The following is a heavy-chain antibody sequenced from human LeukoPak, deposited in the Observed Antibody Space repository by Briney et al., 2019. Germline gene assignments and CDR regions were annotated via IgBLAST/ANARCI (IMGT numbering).Heavy chain of an antibody. D-gene: IGHD4-23*01. CDR3: ARSYGGNFDAFEI. V-gene: IGHV4-59*08. Sequence: SETLSLTCTVSGGSISSYYWSWIRQPPGKGLEWIETIYHSGTTYYNPSLKSRVTISVDTSKNQFSLKVRSVTAADTAVYYCARSYGGNFDAFEIWGQGTMVTVSS. J-gene: IGHJ3*02. CDR2: IYHSGTT. CDR1: GGSISSYY.